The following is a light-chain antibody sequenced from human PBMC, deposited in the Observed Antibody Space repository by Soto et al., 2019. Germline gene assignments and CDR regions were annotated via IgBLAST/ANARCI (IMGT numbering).Light chain of an antibody. Sequence: QSVLTQPRSVSASPGQSVTISCTGTSSDVGAYNYVSWYQQNSGKAPKLIIYDVSTRPSGVPDRFSGSKSGNTASLTISGLQAEDEADYYCCSYAGYYSGVFGGGTKLTVL. V-gene: IGLV2-11*01. CDR3: CSYAGYYSGV. CDR1: SSDVGAYNY. CDR2: DVS. J-gene: IGLJ3*02.